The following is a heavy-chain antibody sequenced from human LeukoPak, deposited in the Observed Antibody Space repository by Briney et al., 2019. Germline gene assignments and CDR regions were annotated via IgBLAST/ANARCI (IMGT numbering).Heavy chain of an antibody. Sequence: GPLRSSCKAPVDTFTGAYIHSVRQAPGDGRERMGWINPNRGGTHSAQKFQGRVTVTRDTAISTACMELSRLRSDDTAVYYCAREHHYYGAGSYYNFRPNSQGWFDPWGQGTLVTVSS. V-gene: IGHV1-2*02. CDR3: AREHHYYGAGSYYNFRPNSQGWFDP. CDR2: INPNRGGT. J-gene: IGHJ5*02. D-gene: IGHD3-10*01. CDR1: VDTFTGAY.